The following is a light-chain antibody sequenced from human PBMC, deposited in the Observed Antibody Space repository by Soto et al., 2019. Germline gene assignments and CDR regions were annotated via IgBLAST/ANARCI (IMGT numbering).Light chain of an antibody. Sequence: QSALTQPASVSGSPGQSITISCTGTSSDVGGYNYVSWYQQYPGKAPKLMIFDVSNRPARVSSRFSGSKSGNTASLTISGLQAEDEAEYYCSSYSTRSSLDYVFGSGTKVTVL. CDR1: SSDVGGYNY. J-gene: IGLJ1*01. CDR2: DVS. V-gene: IGLV2-14*01. CDR3: SSYSTRSSLDYV.